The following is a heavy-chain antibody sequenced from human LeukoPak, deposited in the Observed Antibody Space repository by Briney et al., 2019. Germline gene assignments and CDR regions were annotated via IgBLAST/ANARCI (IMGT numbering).Heavy chain of an antibody. D-gene: IGHD3-22*01. CDR2: IYYSGST. CDR3: ARHVRYYDSSGGYYYYGMDV. CDR1: GGSISSYY. J-gene: IGHJ6*02. V-gene: IGHV4-59*08. Sequence: SETLSLTCTVSGGSISSYYWCWIRQPPGKGLEWIGYIYYSGSTNYNPSLKSRVTISVDTSKNQFSLKLSSVTAADTAVYYCARHVRYYDSSGGYYYYGMDVWGQGTTVTVSS.